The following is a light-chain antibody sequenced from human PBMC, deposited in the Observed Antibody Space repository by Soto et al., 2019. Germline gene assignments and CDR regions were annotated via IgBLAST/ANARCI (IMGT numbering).Light chain of an antibody. J-gene: IGKJ2*01. CDR2: DAS. V-gene: IGKV1-13*02. CDR1: QGISSY. Sequence: AIQLTQSPSSLSASVGDRVTITCRASQGISSYLAWYQQKPGKAPKLLIFDASSLGSGVPSRFSGSGSGTEFTLTISSLQPDDFATYYCQQYDSYSYTFGQGTKLEIK. CDR3: QQYDSYSYT.